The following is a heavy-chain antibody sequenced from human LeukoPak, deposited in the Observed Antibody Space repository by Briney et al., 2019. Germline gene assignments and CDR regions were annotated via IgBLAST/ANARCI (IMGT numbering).Heavy chain of an antibody. V-gene: IGHV1-69*06. CDR3: ARENSGYDSYFDY. Sequence: SVKVSCKASGGTFSSYAISWVRQAPGQGLEWMGGIIPIFGTANYAQKFQGRVTITADKSTSTAYMELSSLRSEDTAVYYCARENSGYDSYFDYWGQGTLVTASS. J-gene: IGHJ4*02. CDR1: GGTFSSYA. D-gene: IGHD5-12*01. CDR2: IIPIFGTA.